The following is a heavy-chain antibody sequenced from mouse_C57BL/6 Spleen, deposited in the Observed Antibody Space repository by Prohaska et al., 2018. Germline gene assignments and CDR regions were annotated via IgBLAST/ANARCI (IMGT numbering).Heavy chain of an antibody. CDR1: TFTSYG. J-gene: IGHJ3*01. CDR3: ASWGYPWFAY. CDR2: IYPRSGNT. D-gene: IGHD2-2*01. Sequence: TFTSYGISWVKQRTGQDLEWIGEIYPRSGNTYYNEKFKGKATLTADKSSSTAYMELRSLTSEDSAVYFCASWGYPWFAYWGQGTLVTVSA. V-gene: IGHV1-81*01.